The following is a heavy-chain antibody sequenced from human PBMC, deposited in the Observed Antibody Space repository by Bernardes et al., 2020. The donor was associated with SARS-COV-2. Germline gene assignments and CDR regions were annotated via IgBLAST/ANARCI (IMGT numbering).Heavy chain of an antibody. CDR1: GYTFTSYD. CDR3: ARGVYYDILTGYSNWGSPM. V-gene: IGHV1-8*01. J-gene: IGHJ4*02. Sequence: ASVKVSCKASGYTFTSYDINWVRQATGQGLEWMGWMNPNSGNTGYAQKFQGRVTMTRNTSISTAYMELSSLRSEDTAVYYCARGVYYDILTGYSNWGSPMWGQGTLVTVSS. D-gene: IGHD3-9*01. CDR2: MNPNSGNT.